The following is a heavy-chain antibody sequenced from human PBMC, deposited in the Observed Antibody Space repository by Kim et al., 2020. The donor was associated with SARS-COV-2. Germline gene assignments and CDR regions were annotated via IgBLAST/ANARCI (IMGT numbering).Heavy chain of an antibody. Sequence: ASVKVSCKASGYTFTSYGISWVRQAPGQGLEWMGWISAYNGNTNYAQKLQGRVTMTTDTSTSTAYMELRSLRSDDTAVYYCARHSGGYSSPREGMDVWGQGTTVTVSS. V-gene: IGHV1-18*01. CDR1: GYTFTSYG. J-gene: IGHJ6*02. D-gene: IGHD6-13*01. CDR2: ISAYNGNT. CDR3: ARHSGGYSSPREGMDV.